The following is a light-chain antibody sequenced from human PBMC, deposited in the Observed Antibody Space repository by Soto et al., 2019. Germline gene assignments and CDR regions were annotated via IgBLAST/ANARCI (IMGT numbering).Light chain of an antibody. CDR1: SSNIGSNT. CDR2: TNN. V-gene: IGLV1-44*01. Sequence: QSVLTQPPSASATPGQRVTISCSGSSSNIGSNTVNWYQQLPGTAPKLLIYTNNQRPSGVPDRFSGSRSGTSASLAISGLQSEDEADYSCAAWDDSLNVVVFGGGTKLTVL. J-gene: IGLJ2*01. CDR3: AAWDDSLNVVV.